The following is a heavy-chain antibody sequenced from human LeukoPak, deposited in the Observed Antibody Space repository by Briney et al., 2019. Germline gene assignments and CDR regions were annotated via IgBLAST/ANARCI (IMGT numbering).Heavy chain of an antibody. CDR2: ISYDGSNK. CDR3: ARGPRFIVGAPLFDY. Sequence: SGRSLRLSCAASGFTFSSYGMHWVRQAPGKGLEWVAVISYDGSNKYYADSVKGRFTISRDNSKNTLYLQMNSLRAEDTAVYYCARGPRFIVGAPLFDYWGQGTLVTVSS. D-gene: IGHD1-26*01. V-gene: IGHV3-30*03. J-gene: IGHJ4*02. CDR1: GFTFSSYG.